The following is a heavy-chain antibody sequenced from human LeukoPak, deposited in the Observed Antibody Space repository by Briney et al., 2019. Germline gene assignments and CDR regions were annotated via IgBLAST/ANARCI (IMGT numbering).Heavy chain of an antibody. D-gene: IGHD3-10*01. CDR2: IYSGGST. Sequence: GGSLRLSCAASGFTVSSNYMSWVRQAPGKGLQGVSVIYSGGSTYYADSVKGRFTISRDNSKNTLYLRMNSLRAEDTAVYYCARDPRSYGSGSSDWGQGTLVTVSS. J-gene: IGHJ4*02. CDR3: ARDPRSYGSGSSD. V-gene: IGHV3-53*01. CDR1: GFTVSSNY.